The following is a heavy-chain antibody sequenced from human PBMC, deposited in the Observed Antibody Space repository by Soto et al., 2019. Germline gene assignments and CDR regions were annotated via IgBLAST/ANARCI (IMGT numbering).Heavy chain of an antibody. CDR2: INPNSGAT. V-gene: IGHV1-2*04. D-gene: IGHD5-12*01. CDR1: GDTFIDYY. CDR3: ARESGGATATLDYYYFYIDV. J-gene: IGHJ6*03. Sequence: QVQLVQSGAEVRKPGASVTVSCRTSGDTFIDYYIHWVRQAPGQGLEWMGWINPNSGATNYAQKFRGWVTMTRDTSIRTVYMQLSRLRSDDTAVYYCARESGGATATLDYYYFYIDVWGTGTTVTVSS.